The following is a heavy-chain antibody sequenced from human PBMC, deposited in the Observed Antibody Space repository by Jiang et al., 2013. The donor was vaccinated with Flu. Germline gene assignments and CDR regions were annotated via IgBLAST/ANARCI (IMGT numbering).Heavy chain of an antibody. J-gene: IGHJ4*02. CDR2: IDWDDDK. D-gene: IGHD3-22*01. Sequence: KPTQTLTLTCTFSGFSLSTSGMCVSWIRQPPGKALEWLALIDWDDDKYYSTSLKARLTISKDTSKNQVVLTMTNMDPVDTATYYCARILQDSSGYYFDYWGQGTLVTVSS. CDR1: GFSLSTSGMC. V-gene: IGHV2-70*01. CDR3: ARILQDSSGYYFDY.